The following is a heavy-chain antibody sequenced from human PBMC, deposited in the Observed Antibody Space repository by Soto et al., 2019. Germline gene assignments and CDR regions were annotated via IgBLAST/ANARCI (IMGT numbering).Heavy chain of an antibody. CDR2: ISGSGDGT. CDR3: TKSRRGILMVYGFGGMDV. J-gene: IGHJ6*02. D-gene: IGHD2-8*01. Sequence: EVQLLVSGGGVVQRGGSLRLSCAASGFTVNSHAMSWVRQAPGKGLEWVASISGSGDGTYYGDSVKGRFTISRDSSSSTLYLQMNNLRGEDTAVYFCTKSRRGILMVYGFGGMDVWGQGTTVTVSS. V-gene: IGHV3-23*01. CDR1: GFTVNSHA.